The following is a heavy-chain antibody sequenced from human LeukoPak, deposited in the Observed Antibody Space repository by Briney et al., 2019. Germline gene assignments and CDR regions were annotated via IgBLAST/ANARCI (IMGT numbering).Heavy chain of an antibody. Sequence: GASVKVSCKASGYTFTGYYMHWVRQAPGQGLEWMGWINPNSGGTNYAQKFQGRVTMTRDTSISTAYMELSRLRSDDTAVYYCARVPGVVVTAIRPFDYWGQGTLVTVSS. J-gene: IGHJ4*02. CDR2: INPNSGGT. D-gene: IGHD2-21*02. CDR3: ARVPGVVVTAIRPFDY. V-gene: IGHV1-2*02. CDR1: GYTFTGYY.